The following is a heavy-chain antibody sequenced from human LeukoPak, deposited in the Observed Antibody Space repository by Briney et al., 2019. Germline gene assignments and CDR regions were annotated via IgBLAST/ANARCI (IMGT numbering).Heavy chain of an antibody. Sequence: GASVKVSCKASGYTFTSYGISWVRQAPGQRLEWMGWINAGNGNTKYSQKFQGRVTITRDTSASTAYMELSSLRSEDTAVYYCAREGAVAHFDYWGQGTLVTVSS. CDR2: INAGNGNT. J-gene: IGHJ4*02. CDR3: AREGAVAHFDY. V-gene: IGHV1-3*01. D-gene: IGHD6-19*01. CDR1: GYTFTSYG.